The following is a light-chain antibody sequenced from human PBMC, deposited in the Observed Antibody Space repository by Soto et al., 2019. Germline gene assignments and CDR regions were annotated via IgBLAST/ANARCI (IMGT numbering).Light chain of an antibody. J-gene: IGKJ5*01. V-gene: IGKV3-15*01. Sequence: EIVMTQSPATLSVSPGERATLSCRASQSVRSKLAWYQQKPGQAPRLLIYDASTRATGIPARFSGSGSGTEFTLTISSLQSEDFAVYYCQQYNNGPPITFGQGTRLEN. CDR2: DAS. CDR3: QQYNNGPPIT. CDR1: QSVRSK.